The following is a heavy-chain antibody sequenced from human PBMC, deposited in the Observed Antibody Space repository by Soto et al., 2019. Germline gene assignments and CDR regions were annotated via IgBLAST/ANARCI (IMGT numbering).Heavy chain of an antibody. V-gene: IGHV2-26*01. J-gene: IGHJ4*01. D-gene: IGHD5-12*01. Sequence: QVTLKESGPVLVKPTETLTLTCTVSGFSLSNARMGVSWIRQPPGKALEWLAHIFSNDEKSYSTSLKSRLTISKDTXXXQVXXXXXXXXXXXXXXXYCARIPDSGYDVDYXXXGXXVTVSX. CDR1: GFSLSNARMG. CDR3: ARIPDSGYDVDY. CDR2: IFSNDEK.